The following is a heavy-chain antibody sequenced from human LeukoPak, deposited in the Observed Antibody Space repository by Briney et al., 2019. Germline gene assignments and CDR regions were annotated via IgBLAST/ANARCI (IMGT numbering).Heavy chain of an antibody. CDR3: AREYYDSSGYFGRDDAFDI. CDR2: ISAYNGNT. D-gene: IGHD3-22*01. V-gene: IGHV1-18*01. J-gene: IGHJ3*02. Sequence: ASVKVSCKASGYTFTSYGISWVRQAPGQGLEWKGWISAYNGNTNYAQKLQGRVTMTTDTSTSTAYMELRSLRSDDTAVYYCAREYYDSSGYFGRDDAFDIWGQGTMVTVSS. CDR1: GYTFTSYG.